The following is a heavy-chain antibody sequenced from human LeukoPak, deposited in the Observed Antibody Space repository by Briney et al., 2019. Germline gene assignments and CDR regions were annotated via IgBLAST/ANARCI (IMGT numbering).Heavy chain of an antibody. V-gene: IGHV4-59*12. CDR2: IYYSGST. D-gene: IGHD3-22*01. J-gene: IGHJ4*02. Sequence: PSETLSLTCTVSGGSISSYYWSWIRQPPGKGLEWIGYIYYSGSTNYNPSLKSRVTISVDTSKNQFSLKLSSVTAADTAVYYCATDSSGYYFDYWGQGTLVTVSS. CDR3: ATDSSGYYFDY. CDR1: GGSISSYY.